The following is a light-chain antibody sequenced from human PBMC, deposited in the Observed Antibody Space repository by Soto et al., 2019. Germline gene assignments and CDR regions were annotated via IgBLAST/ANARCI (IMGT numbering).Light chain of an antibody. CDR3: QQYYDTPWT. V-gene: IGKV4-1*01. CDR2: WAS. Sequence: IVMTQSPDSLAVSLGERATINCKSSQSVLFSSNNKNYLTWYQQKPGQPPKLLIYWASTRGSGVPDRFSGSGSGTDLTLTISSLQAEDVAVYYCQQYYDTPWTFGQGTKVEIK. CDR1: QSVLFSSNNKNY. J-gene: IGKJ1*01.